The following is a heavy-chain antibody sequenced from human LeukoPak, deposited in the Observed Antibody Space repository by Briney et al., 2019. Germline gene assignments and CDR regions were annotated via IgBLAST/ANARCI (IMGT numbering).Heavy chain of an antibody. V-gene: IGHV3-11*01. D-gene: IGHD6-13*01. Sequence: GGSLRLFCAASGFTFSDYYMSWIRQAPGKGLEWVSYISNSGSTIYYAHSVKGRFTISRDNDTAVYYCARRKHSSGWSPNEYYFDHWGQGTLVTVSS. CDR3: FDH. J-gene: IGHJ4*02. CDR1: GFTFSDYY. CDR2: ISNSGSTI.